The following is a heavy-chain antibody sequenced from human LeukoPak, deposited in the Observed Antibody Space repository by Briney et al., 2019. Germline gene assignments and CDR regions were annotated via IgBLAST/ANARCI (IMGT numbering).Heavy chain of an antibody. J-gene: IGHJ4*02. V-gene: IGHV4-59*01. Sequence: PSETLSLTCTVSGGSINNYYWSWIRQPPGKGLEWIGYIYYRGSTNYNPSLKSRVTFSVDTSKNQFSLKLNSVAAADTAVYYCARGGDYGDLRYFDYWGQGTLVTVSS. CDR1: GGSINNYY. CDR3: ARGGDYGDLRYFDY. D-gene: IGHD4-17*01. CDR2: IYYRGST.